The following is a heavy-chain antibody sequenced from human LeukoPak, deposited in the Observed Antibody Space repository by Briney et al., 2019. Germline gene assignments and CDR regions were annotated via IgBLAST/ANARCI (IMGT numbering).Heavy chain of an antibody. V-gene: IGHV4-4*07. CDR2: FYNSGST. CDR1: GGSISNYY. CDR3: ARIACGGNSGDNWFDP. Sequence: SETLSLTCTVSGGSISNYYWSWIRQPAGKGLEWIGRFYNSGSTNYNPSLKSRVTISVDTSKNQFSLKLSSVTAADTAVYYCARIACGGNSGDNWFDPWGQGTLVTVSS. J-gene: IGHJ5*02. D-gene: IGHD4-23*01.